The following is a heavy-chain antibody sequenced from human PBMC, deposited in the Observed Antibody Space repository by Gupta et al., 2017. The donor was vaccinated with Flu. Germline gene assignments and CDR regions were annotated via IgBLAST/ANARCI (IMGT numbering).Heavy chain of an antibody. CDR2: IWDDGSNK. Sequence: QVQLVESGGGVVQPGRSLRLSCAAPGFTFSSYGMHWVRQAPGKGLEWVAVIWDDGSNKYYADSVKGRFTISRDNSKNTLYLQMNSLRAEDTAVYYCARDDGNRHLATEGAFDIWGQGTMVTVSS. CDR3: ARDDGNRHLATEGAFDI. J-gene: IGHJ3*02. D-gene: IGHD5-12*01. CDR1: GFTFSSYG. V-gene: IGHV3-33*01.